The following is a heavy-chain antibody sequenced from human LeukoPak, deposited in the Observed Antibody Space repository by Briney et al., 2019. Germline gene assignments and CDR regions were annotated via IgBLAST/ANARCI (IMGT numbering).Heavy chain of an antibody. Sequence: GGSLRLSCAASGFTFSSYGMHWVRQAPGKGLEWVAVISYDGSNKYYADSVKGRFTISGDNSKNTLYLQMNSLRAEDTAVYYCARAGDTMMRPDYWGQGTLVTVSS. CDR2: ISYDGSNK. CDR3: ARAGDTMMRPDY. V-gene: IGHV3-30*03. CDR1: GFTFSSYG. J-gene: IGHJ4*02. D-gene: IGHD3-22*01.